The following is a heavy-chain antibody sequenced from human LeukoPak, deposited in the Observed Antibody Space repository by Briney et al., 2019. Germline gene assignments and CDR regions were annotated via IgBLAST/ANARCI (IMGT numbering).Heavy chain of an antibody. CDR1: GFTFNTYV. CDR2: ISGSGGNK. Sequence: PGGSLRLSCAASGFTFNTYVMTWVRQAPGKGLEWVSAISGSGGNKYYADSVKGRFTISRDNSKNTLSLQMYSLRAEDTAVYFCAKDDTWVQLWYESWGQGTLVTVSS. J-gene: IGHJ5*02. V-gene: IGHV3-23*01. D-gene: IGHD5-18*01. CDR3: AKDDTWVQLWYES.